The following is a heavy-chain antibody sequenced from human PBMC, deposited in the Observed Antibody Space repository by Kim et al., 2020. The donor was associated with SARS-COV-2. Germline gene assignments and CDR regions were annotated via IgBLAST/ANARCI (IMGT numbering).Heavy chain of an antibody. CDR3: ARGYSR. J-gene: IGHJ4*02. Sequence: RGSTNYTSSLKSRVTLSVHTSKNQFSLKLSSVIAADTGVYYCARGYSRWGQGTLVTVSS. D-gene: IGHD6-13*01. V-gene: IGHV4-34*01. CDR2: RGST.